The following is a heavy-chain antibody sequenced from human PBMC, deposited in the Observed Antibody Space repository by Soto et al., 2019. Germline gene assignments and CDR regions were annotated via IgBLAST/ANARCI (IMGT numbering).Heavy chain of an antibody. CDR1: GGSITSGGYN. CDR2: IYYSGST. Sequence: QVQLQESGPGLVKSSQTLSLTCTVSGGSITSGGYNWNWIHQHPGKGLEWIGYIYYSGSTYYNPSLKNRVTISLDTSKNQFSLKLSSVTAADTAVYYCARETGGASAAITGHFDYWGQGTLVTVSS. CDR3: ARETGGASAAITGHFDY. J-gene: IGHJ4*02. D-gene: IGHD2-2*02. V-gene: IGHV4-31*03.